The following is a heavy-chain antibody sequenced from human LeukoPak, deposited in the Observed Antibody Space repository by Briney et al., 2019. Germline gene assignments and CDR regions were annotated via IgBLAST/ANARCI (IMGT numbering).Heavy chain of an antibody. Sequence: GGSLRLSCAASGFTFDDYAMHWDRQAPGKGLEWVSLISWDGGSTYYADSVKGRFTISRDNAKNSLYLQMSSLRAEDTAVYYCAELGITMIGGVWGKGTTVTISS. CDR2: ISWDGGST. D-gene: IGHD3-10*02. CDR3: AELGITMIGGV. J-gene: IGHJ6*04. V-gene: IGHV3-43D*03. CDR1: GFTFDDYA.